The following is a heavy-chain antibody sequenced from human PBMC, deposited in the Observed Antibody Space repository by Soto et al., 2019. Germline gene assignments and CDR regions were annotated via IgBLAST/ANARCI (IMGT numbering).Heavy chain of an antibody. CDR2: ITSDGKSK. CDR3: ARESGDWPLNWFDP. J-gene: IGHJ5*02. CDR1: GFNFSNHW. Sequence: GGSLRLSCAASGFNFSNHWMHWVRQRPGEGLVWVSRITSDGKSKAYAESVKGRFAISRDNAKNTLYLQMNGLTAEDTAVYYCARESGDWPLNWFDPWGQGTLVTVSS. V-gene: IGHV3-74*01. D-gene: IGHD2-21*02.